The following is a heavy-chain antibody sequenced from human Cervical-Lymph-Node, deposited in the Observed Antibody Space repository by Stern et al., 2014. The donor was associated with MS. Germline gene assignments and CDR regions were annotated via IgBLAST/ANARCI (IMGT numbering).Heavy chain of an antibody. CDR3: AREPAVAGTFDY. CDR1: GFTFSSYG. Sequence: VQLVQSGGGVVQPGRSLRLSCAASGFTFSSYGMHWVRQAPGKGLEWVAVIWYDGSNKYYADSVKGRFTISRDNSKNTLYLQMNSLRAEDTAVYYCAREPAVAGTFDYWGQGTLVTVSS. CDR2: IWYDGSNK. D-gene: IGHD6-19*01. J-gene: IGHJ4*02. V-gene: IGHV3-33*01.